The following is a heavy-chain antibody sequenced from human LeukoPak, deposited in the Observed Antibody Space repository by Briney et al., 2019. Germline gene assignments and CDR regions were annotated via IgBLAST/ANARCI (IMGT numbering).Heavy chain of an antibody. V-gene: IGHV3-43*02. J-gene: IGHJ4*02. D-gene: IGHD5-12*01. CDR3: ATGGYSGYADY. CDR1: GFTFDDYA. Sequence: GSLRLSCAASGFTFDDYAMHWVRQAPGKGLEWISLISGDGGSTYYADSVKGRFTLSRDNSKNSLYLQMNSLRTEDTALYYCATGGYSGYADYWGQGTLVTVSS. CDR2: ISGDGGST.